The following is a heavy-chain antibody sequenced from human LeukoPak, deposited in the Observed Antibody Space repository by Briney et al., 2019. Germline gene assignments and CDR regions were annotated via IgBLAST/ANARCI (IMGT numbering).Heavy chain of an antibody. D-gene: IGHD3-10*01. V-gene: IGHV3-48*02. J-gene: IGHJ4*02. CDR1: GFTFSSYS. Sequence: GGSLRLSCAASGFTFSSYSMNWVRQAPGKGLEWVSFINSSSSTIFYANSVKGRFTISRDNAKNSLYLQMNSLRDEDTAVYYCARIITAFSYGDYWGQGTQVTVSS. CDR2: INSSSSTI. CDR3: ARIITAFSYGDY.